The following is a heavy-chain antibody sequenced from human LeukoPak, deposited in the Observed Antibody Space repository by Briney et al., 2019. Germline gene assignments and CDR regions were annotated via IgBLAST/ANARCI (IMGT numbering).Heavy chain of an antibody. Sequence: GGSLRLSCAASGFTFSSCWMTWVRQAPGKGLEWVANIKEDGTKKNYVDSVKGRFTIFRDNAKNSRYLQMNSLRAEDTAVYYCATPLDYYDSSGYHQGGDWGQGTLVTVSS. CDR3: ATPLDYYDSSGYHQGGD. CDR1: GFTFSSCW. D-gene: IGHD3-22*01. V-gene: IGHV3-7*03. CDR2: IKEDGTKK. J-gene: IGHJ4*02.